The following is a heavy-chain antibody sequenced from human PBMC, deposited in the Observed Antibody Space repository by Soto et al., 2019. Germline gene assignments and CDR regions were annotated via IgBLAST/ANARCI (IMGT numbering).Heavy chain of an antibody. D-gene: IGHD2-2*01. CDR3: ARVPDR. Sequence: PSETLSLTCTVSGGSIRSTGSYWGWIRQPPGKGLEWIASIYYSGTTYYNPSLKSRVTMSVDTSKNQFSLKLSSVTAADTAVYYCARVPDRWGQGTLVTVSS. CDR1: GGSIRSTGSY. V-gene: IGHV4-39*07. CDR2: IYYSGTT. J-gene: IGHJ5*02.